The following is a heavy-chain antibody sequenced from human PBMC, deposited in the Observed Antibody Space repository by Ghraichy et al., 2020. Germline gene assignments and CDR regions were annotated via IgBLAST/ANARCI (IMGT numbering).Heavy chain of an antibody. CDR1: GYSFTSYW. Sequence: GESLNISCKGSGYSFTSYWIGWVRQMPGKGLEWMGIIYPGDSDTRYSPSFQGQVTISADKSISTAYLQWNSLKASDTAMYYCARLAPYCSSTSCYHNWFDPWGQGTLVTVSS. D-gene: IGHD2-2*01. V-gene: IGHV5-51*01. CDR2: IYPGDSDT. J-gene: IGHJ5*02. CDR3: ARLAPYCSSTSCYHNWFDP.